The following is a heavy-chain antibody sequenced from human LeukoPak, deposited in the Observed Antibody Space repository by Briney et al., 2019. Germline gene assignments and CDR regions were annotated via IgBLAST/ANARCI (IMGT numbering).Heavy chain of an antibody. D-gene: IGHD5-12*01. J-gene: IGHJ4*02. CDR2: ISAYNGNI. V-gene: IGHV1-18*01. CDR3: ARAPGVWGVATTHFDY. CDR1: GYTFTSYG. Sequence: ASVKVSCKASGYTFTSYGISWVRQAPGQGLEWMGWISAYNGNINYAQKLQGRVTMTTDTSTSTAYMELRSLRSDGTAVYYCARAPGVWGVATTHFDYWGQGTLVTVSS.